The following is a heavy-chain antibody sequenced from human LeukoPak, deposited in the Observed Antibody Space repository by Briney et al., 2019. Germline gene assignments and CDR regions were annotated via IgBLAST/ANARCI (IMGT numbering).Heavy chain of an antibody. CDR3: VRLSEDDHVWGSYRRPYFDL. J-gene: IGHJ4*02. V-gene: IGHV3-21*01. D-gene: IGHD3-16*02. Sequence: PGGSLRLSCEASGFIFRDYSMAWVRQAPGRGLEWVSSISSSSTYIYYGDSVKGRFTISRDNAKKTLFLQVNRLRAEDAALSYCVRLSEDDHVWGSYRRPYFDLWGQGTLVTVSS. CDR2: ISSSSTYI. CDR1: GFIFRDYS.